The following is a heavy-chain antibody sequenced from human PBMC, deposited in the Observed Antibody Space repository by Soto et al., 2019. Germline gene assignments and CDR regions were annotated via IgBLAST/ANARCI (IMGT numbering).Heavy chain of an antibody. CDR2: IIPIFGTA. Sequence: ASVKVSCKASGGTFSSYAISWVRQAPGQGLEWMGGIIPIFGTANYAQKFQGRVTITADKSTSTAYMELSSLRSEDTAVYYCARDGDGYNSHWYFDLSGRGTLVTVS. CDR1: GGTFSSYA. J-gene: IGHJ2*01. V-gene: IGHV1-69*06. CDR3: ARDGDGYNSHWYFDL. D-gene: IGHD5-12*01.